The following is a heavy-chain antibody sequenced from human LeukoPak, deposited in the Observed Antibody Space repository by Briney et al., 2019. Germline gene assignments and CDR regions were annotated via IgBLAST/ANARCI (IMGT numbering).Heavy chain of an antibody. D-gene: IGHD2-2*01. J-gene: IGHJ4*02. CDR3: ARDSTRVPAAQWGYYFDY. CDR1: GGSISSGSYY. CDR2: IYTSGST. Sequence: PSQTLSLTCTVSGGSISSGSYYWSWIRQPAGKGLEWIGRIYTSGSTNYNPSLKSRVTISVDTSKNQFSLKLSSVTAADTAVYYCARDSTRVPAAQWGYYFDYWGQGTLVTVSS. V-gene: IGHV4-61*02.